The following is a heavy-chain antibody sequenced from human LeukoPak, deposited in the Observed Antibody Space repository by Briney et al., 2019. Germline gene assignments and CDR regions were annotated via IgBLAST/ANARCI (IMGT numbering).Heavy chain of an antibody. CDR2: INHSGST. CDR3: ARGPIVLMVYADPNWFDP. CDR1: GGSFSGYY. J-gene: IGHJ5*02. D-gene: IGHD2-8*01. V-gene: IGHV4-34*01. Sequence: PSETLSLTCAVYGGSFSGYYWSWLRQPPGKGLEWIGEINHSGSTNYNPSLKSRVTISVDTSKNQFSLKLSSVTAADTAVYYCARGPIVLMVYADPNWFDPWGQGTLVTVSS.